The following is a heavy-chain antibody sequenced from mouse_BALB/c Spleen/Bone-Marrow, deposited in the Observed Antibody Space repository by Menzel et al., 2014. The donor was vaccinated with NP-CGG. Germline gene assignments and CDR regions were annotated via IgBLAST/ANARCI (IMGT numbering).Heavy chain of an antibody. CDR3: AREDGLWYFDV. Sequence: VQLVESGAELMKPGASVKISCKATGYTFSSYWIERVKQRPGHGLEWIGEILPGSGSTNYNEKFKGKATFTADTSSNTAYMQLSSRTSEDSAVYYCAREDGLWYFDVWGAGTTVTVSS. V-gene: IGHV1-9*01. CDR1: GYTFSSYW. CDR2: ILPGSGST. D-gene: IGHD1-1*01. J-gene: IGHJ1*01.